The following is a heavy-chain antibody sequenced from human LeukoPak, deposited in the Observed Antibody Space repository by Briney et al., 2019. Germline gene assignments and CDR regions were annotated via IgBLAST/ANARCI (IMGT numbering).Heavy chain of an antibody. Sequence: GGSLRLSCAASGFTFGSCGMYWVRQAPGKGLEWVAFIRYDGSNKYYADSVKGRFTISRDNSKNILYLQMNSLRPEDTAVYYCAKDRVGVPAAMRYYYYYYMDVWGKGTTVTVSS. CDR3: AKDRVGVPAAMRYYYYYYMDV. CDR2: IRYDGSNK. CDR1: GFTFGSCG. D-gene: IGHD2-2*01. J-gene: IGHJ6*03. V-gene: IGHV3-30*02.